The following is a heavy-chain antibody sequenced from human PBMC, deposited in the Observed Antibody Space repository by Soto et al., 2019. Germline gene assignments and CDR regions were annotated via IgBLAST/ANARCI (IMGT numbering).Heavy chain of an antibody. CDR3: ARDSGAKLSSS. D-gene: IGHD6-13*01. Sequence: SVKVSCKASGGTFSSYRINWVRQAPGQGLEWVGGIVPIYRTADYAQKFQGRVTITADESARTAYMELRSLKAQDTAVYYCARDSGAKLSSSWGQGTLVTVSS. CDR1: GGTFSSYR. J-gene: IGHJ4*02. V-gene: IGHV1-69*13. CDR2: IVPIYRTA.